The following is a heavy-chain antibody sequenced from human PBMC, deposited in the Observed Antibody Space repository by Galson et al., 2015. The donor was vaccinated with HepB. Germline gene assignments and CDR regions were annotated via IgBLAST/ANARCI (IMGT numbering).Heavy chain of an antibody. CDR3: ASPITAHSPGRFDY. CDR2: INHSGST. Sequence: SETLSLTCAVYGGSFSGYYWSWIRQPPGKGLEWIGEINHSGSTNYNPSLKSRVTISVDTSKNQFSLKLSSVTAADTAVYYCASPITAHSPGRFDYWGQGTLVTVSS. V-gene: IGHV4-34*01. J-gene: IGHJ4*02. D-gene: IGHD3-10*01. CDR1: GGSFSGYY.